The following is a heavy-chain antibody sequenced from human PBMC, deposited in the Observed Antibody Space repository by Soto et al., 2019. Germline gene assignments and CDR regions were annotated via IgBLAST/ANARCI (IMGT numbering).Heavy chain of an antibody. D-gene: IGHD3-9*01. Sequence: PGGSLRLSCAASGIIFNRFGMHWVRQAPGKGLEWVAVISYDGRNTYYADSVKGRFTISRDNSQNILYLEMNSLRPEDTAMYYCAKGVDIFVGGAPPSDYWGQGTLVTVSS. J-gene: IGHJ4*02. CDR2: ISYDGRNT. CDR1: GIIFNRFG. CDR3: AKGVDIFVGGAPPSDY. V-gene: IGHV3-30*18.